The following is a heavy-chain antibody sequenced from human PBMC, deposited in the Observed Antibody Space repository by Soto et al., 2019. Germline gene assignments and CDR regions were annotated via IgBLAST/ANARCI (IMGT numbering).Heavy chain of an antibody. CDR3: AKEGYDSGWYWDS. V-gene: IGHV3-23*01. CDR2: ITSSGSEV. Sequence: VQLLESGGGLVQPGGSLRLSCAASGFTFSGSAITWVRQAPGKWLEYVSSITSSGSEVFHAASVKGRLTMSRDNSKNVLYLQMNSLRAEDTAVYYCAKEGYDSGWYWDSWGQGALVTVPS. J-gene: IGHJ4*02. D-gene: IGHD6-19*01. CDR1: GFTFSGSA.